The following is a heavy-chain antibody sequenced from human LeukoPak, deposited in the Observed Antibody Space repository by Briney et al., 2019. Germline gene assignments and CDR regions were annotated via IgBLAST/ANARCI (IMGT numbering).Heavy chain of an antibody. V-gene: IGHV4-4*07. D-gene: IGHD2-2*01. J-gene: IGHJ5*02. CDR2: IYTSGST. Sequence: SETLSLTCTVSGGSISSYYWSWIRQPAGKGLEWIGRIYTSGSTNYNPSLKSRVTMSVDTSKNQFSLKLSSVAAADTAVYYCARALSLVPAAINWFDPWGQGTLVTVSS. CDR3: ARALSLVPAAINWFDP. CDR1: GGSISSYY.